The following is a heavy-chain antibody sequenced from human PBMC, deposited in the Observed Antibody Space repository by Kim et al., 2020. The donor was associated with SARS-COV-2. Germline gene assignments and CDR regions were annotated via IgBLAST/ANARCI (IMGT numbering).Heavy chain of an antibody. CDR1: GYTFTSYD. D-gene: IGHD4-17*01. Sequence: ASVKVSCKASGYTFTSYDINWVRQATGQGLEWTGWMNPNSGNTGYAQKFQGRVTMTRNTSISTAYMELSSLRSEDTAVYYCARWNFDYGDYHFDYWGQGTLVTVSS. J-gene: IGHJ4*02. CDR2: MNPNSGNT. CDR3: ARWNFDYGDYHFDY. V-gene: IGHV1-8*01.